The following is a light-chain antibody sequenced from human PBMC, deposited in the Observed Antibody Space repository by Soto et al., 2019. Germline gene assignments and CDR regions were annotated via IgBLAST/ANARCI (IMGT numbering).Light chain of an antibody. V-gene: IGKV1-5*03. CDR2: KAS. J-gene: IGKJ1*01. Sequence: DIQMTQSPSTLSASVGDRVTITCRASQSISSWLAWYQQKPGTAPKLLIYKASSLESGVPSRFSGSGSGTEFTLTISSLQPDDFATYYCQQYNGYPVTFGQGTKVEIK. CDR1: QSISSW. CDR3: QQYNGYPVT.